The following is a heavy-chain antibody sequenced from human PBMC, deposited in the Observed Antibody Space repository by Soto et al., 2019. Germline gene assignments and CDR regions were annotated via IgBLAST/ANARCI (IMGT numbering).Heavy chain of an antibody. J-gene: IGHJ6*03. CDR1: GCSISSSSYY. D-gene: IGHD5-12*01. CDR3: ARISVASRYMDV. V-gene: IGHV4-39*01. Sequence: TSETLSLTCTFSGCSISSSSYYWGWIRQSPGKGLEWIGSFYYSGSTYYSPSLKSRVTISGDTSKKQISLRLSSVTATDTAVYYCARISVASRYMDVWGKGATVTVSS. CDR2: FYYSGST.